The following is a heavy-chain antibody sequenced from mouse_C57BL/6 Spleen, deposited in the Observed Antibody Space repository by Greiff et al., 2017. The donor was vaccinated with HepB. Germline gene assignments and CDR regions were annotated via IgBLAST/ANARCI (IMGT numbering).Heavy chain of an antibody. CDR1: GYTFTSYG. D-gene: IGHD5-1*01. J-gene: IGHJ4*01. Sequence: VQLVQPGGEFVMPGASLKLSCTASGYTFTSYGMYWVRQTPGKGLEWIGETDTSGSYTNYTHKVKGKSTFTVDNATSTAYMQLSSLTSEDSAVYYCARKSSTYSYAMDYWGQGTSVTVSS. CDR3: ARKSSTYSYAMDY. V-gene: IGHV1-69*01. CDR2: TDTSGSYT.